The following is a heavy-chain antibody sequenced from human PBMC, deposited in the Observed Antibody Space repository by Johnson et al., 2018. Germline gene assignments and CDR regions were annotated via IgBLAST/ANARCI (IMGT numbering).Heavy chain of an antibody. Sequence: QVQLQQWGAGLLKPSETLSLTCAVYGGSFSGYYWSWIRQPPGKGLEWIGEINHSGSTNYNPSLKSRVPISVDTSKNQFSLKLSSVTAADTAVYYCARGGYYDSSGYYPDAFDIWGQGTMVTVSS. J-gene: IGHJ3*02. CDR3: ARGGYYDSSGYYPDAFDI. V-gene: IGHV4-34*01. D-gene: IGHD3-22*01. CDR1: GGSFSGYY. CDR2: INHSGST.